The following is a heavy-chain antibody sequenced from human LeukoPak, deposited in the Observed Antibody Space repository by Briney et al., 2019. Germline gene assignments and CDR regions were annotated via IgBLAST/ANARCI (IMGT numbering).Heavy chain of an antibody. Sequence: PSETLSLTCTVSGGSISSSSYYWGWIRQPPGKGLEWIGSIYYRGHTYYNPSLKSRVIVGVDTSKDQVSLMLSSVTAADTAIYFCARDNSGGDFLSYWGQGILVTVSS. D-gene: IGHD4-17*01. CDR2: IYYRGHT. CDR3: ARDNSGGDFLSY. V-gene: IGHV4-39*07. J-gene: IGHJ4*02. CDR1: GGSISSSSYY.